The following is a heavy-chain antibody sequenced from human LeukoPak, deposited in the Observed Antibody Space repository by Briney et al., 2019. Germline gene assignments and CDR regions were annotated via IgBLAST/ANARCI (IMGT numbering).Heavy chain of an antibody. Sequence: KPSETLSLTCVVYGGSFSDYYWSWVRRPPGKGLEWIGEINHSGSAKYNSSLKSRVTMSIHTSNNQFSLKLSSVTAADTAVYYCARVGLELWFDYWGQGTLVTVSS. D-gene: IGHD1-7*01. CDR2: INHSGSA. CDR1: GGSFSDYY. J-gene: IGHJ4*02. CDR3: ARVGLELWFDY. V-gene: IGHV4-34*01.